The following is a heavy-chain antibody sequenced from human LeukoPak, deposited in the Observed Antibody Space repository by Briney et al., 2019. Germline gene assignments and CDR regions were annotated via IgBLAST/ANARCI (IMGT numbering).Heavy chain of an antibody. V-gene: IGHV1-46*01. CDR2: INPSGGST. Sequence: ASVKVSCKASGYTFTSYYMHWVRQAPGQGLEWMGIINPSGGSTSYAQKFQGRVTLTRDMSASTVYMELSSLRSEDTAVYYCARSGYSCGLPYYYYMDVWGKGTTVTVSS. CDR3: ARSGYSCGLPYYYYMDV. J-gene: IGHJ6*03. D-gene: IGHD5-18*01. CDR1: GYTFTSYY.